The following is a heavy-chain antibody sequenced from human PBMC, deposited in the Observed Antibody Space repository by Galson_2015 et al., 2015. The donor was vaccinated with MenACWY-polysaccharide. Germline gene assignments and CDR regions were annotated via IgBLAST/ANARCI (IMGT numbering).Heavy chain of an antibody. D-gene: IGHD1-26*01. V-gene: IGHV4-31*03. J-gene: IGHJ4*02. CDR2: ISSDGGT. Sequence: TLSLTCTVSGDSITSGGYFWSWIRQHPGKGLEWIASISSDGGTYYNPSLKSRVTISVDTSKNQFSLKLSSVTAADTAVYYCARVEKYSGSYYILHWGQGTLVTVSS. CDR1: GDSITSGGYF. CDR3: ARVEKYSGSYYILH.